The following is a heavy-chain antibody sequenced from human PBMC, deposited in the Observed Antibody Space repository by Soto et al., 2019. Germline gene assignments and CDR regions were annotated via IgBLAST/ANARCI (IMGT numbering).Heavy chain of an antibody. CDR2: ISAYNGNT. V-gene: IGHV1-18*01. Sequence: QVQLVQSGAEVKKPGASVKVSCKASGYTFTSYGISWVRQAPGQGLEWMGWISAYNGNTNYAQKLQGIVTMTTDTSTSTANKELRSLRPDDTAVYYGARGRLAVAGTRGAFDIWGQGTMVTVSS. D-gene: IGHD6-19*01. J-gene: IGHJ3*02. CDR3: ARGRLAVAGTRGAFDI. CDR1: GYTFTSYG.